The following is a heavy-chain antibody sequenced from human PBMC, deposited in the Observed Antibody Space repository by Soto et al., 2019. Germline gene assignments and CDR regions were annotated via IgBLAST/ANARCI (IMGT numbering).Heavy chain of an antibody. V-gene: IGHV4-34*01. J-gene: IGHJ6*02. D-gene: IGHD2-21*02. CDR1: GGSFSGYY. CDR2: INHSGST. CDR3: ARGIVVVTAIQYYYYYGMDV. Sequence: SETLSLTCAVYGGSFSGYYWSWIRQPPGKGLEWIGEINHSGSTNYNPSLKSRVTISVDTSKNQFSLKLSSVTAADTAVYYCARGIVVVTAIQYYYYYGMDVWGQGTTVTVSS.